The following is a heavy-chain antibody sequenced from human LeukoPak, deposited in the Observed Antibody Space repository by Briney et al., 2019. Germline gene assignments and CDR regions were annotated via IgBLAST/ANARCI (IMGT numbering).Heavy chain of an antibody. J-gene: IGHJ3*02. CDR2: INHSGST. V-gene: IGHV4-34*01. CDR1: GRSFSGYY. CDR3: ARDLLDAFDI. Sequence: NPSETLSLTCAVYGRSFSGYYWSWIRRPPEKGLEWIGEINHSGSTNYNPSLKSRVTISVDTSKNQFSLKLTSVTAADTAVYYCARDLLDAFDIWGQGTMVTVSS.